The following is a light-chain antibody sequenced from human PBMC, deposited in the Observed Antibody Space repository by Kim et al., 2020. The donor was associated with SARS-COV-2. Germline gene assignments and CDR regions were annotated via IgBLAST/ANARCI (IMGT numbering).Light chain of an antibody. Sequence: VSPGDRATLACRASPSISSNLAWYQQIPGQAHRLLIYGASTRATGIPARFSGSGSGTEFTLTISSLQSEDFAVYYCQQYNNWPLTFGGGTKVDIK. CDR1: PSISSN. CDR3: QQYNNWPLT. V-gene: IGKV3-15*01. J-gene: IGKJ4*01. CDR2: GAS.